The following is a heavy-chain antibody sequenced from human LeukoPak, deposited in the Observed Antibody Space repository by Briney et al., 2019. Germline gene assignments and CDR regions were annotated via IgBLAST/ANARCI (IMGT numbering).Heavy chain of an antibody. CDR3: ARGRVAAPYYYYYMDV. CDR1: GGSISSSNW. V-gene: IGHV4-4*02. D-gene: IGHD2-15*01. Sequence: SETLSLTCAVSGGSISSSNWWSWVRQPPGKGLEWIGEIYHSGSTNFNPSLKSRVTISVDKSKNQFSLKLSSVTAADTAVYYCARGRVAAPYYYYYMDVWGKGTTVTVSS. J-gene: IGHJ6*03. CDR2: IYHSGST.